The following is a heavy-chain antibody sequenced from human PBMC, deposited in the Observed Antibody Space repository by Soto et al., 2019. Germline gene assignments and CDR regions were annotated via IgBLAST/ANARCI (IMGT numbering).Heavy chain of an antibody. D-gene: IGHD3-10*01. J-gene: IGHJ4*02. Sequence: PGGSLRLSCAASGFTFSSYWMSWVRQAPGKGLEWVANIKQDGSENYYVDSVRGRFTISRDNSKNTLYLQMSSLGAEDSAVYYCARGSRDSYPGSRIFDLWGRGTRVTVSS. V-gene: IGHV3-7*03. CDR3: ARGSRDSYPGSRIFDL. CDR1: GFTFSSYW. CDR2: IKQDGSEN.